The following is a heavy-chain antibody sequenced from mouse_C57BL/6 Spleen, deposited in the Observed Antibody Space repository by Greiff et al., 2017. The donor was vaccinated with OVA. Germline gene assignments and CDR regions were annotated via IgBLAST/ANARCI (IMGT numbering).Heavy chain of an antibody. CDR3: ARMGLNWDPY. Sequence: VKLVESGAELVKPGASVKISCKASGYAFSSYWMNWVKQRPGKGLEWIGQIYPGDGDTNYNGKFKGKATLTADKSSSTAYMQLSSLTSEDSAVYFCARMGLNWDPYWGQGTTLTVSS. D-gene: IGHD4-1*01. CDR2: IYPGDGDT. CDR1: GYAFSSYW. J-gene: IGHJ2*01. V-gene: IGHV1-80*01.